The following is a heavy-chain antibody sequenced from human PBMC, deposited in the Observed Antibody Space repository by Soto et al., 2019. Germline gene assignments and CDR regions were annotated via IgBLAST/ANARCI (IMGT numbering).Heavy chain of an antibody. CDR2: ISYDGGLQ. CDR1: GFTFTSYG. Sequence: QAHLVESGGGVVQPGRSLRLSCAASGFTFTSYGMHWVRQAPGTRLEWVAVISYDGGLQHYADSVKGRFTISRDNSKSMVLLQMNSLLAEDTAVYYCVSDRGYGHASVPYSWGQGTLVSVSS. D-gene: IGHD5-18*01. J-gene: IGHJ4*02. CDR3: VSDRGYGHASVPYS. V-gene: IGHV3-30*03.